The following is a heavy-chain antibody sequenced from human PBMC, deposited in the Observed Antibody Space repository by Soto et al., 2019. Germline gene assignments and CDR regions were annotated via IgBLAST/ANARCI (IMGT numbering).Heavy chain of an antibody. CDR1: GFTFSSYG. V-gene: IGHV3-30*18. Sequence: GGSLRLSCAASGFTFSSYGMHWVRQAPGKGLEWVAVISYDGSIKYYADSMKARFTISRDNSKDTLYLQMNSLRGEDTAVYYCAKDPTKASNWNYMSNYNNMDVWGQGTTVTVSS. CDR2: ISYDGSIK. D-gene: IGHD1-7*01. CDR3: AKDPTKASNWNYMSNYNNMDV. J-gene: IGHJ6*02.